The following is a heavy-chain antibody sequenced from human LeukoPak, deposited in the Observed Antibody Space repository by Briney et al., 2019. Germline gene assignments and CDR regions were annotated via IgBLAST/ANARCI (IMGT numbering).Heavy chain of an antibody. V-gene: IGHV3-23*01. CDR1: GFTFSSYA. CDR3: GKGLNRDYSGVGDS. J-gene: IGHJ4*02. Sequence: GRSLRLSCAASGFTFSSYAMSWVRQAPGKGLEWVSASGSGVNTYYADSVMGRFTISRDNSKNTLYLQVNSLRAEDTAVYYCGKGLNRDYSGVGDSWGQGTLVTVSS. CDR2: SGSGVNT. D-gene: IGHD5-12*01.